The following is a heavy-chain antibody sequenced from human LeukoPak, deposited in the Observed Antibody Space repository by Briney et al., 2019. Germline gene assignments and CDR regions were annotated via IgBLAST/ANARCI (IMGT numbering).Heavy chain of an antibody. CDR2: INPNSGGT. CDR3: ARGGTEGYCSSTSCPTTRNYYYYYGMDV. V-gene: IGHV1-2*02. Sequence: ASVKVSCKAPGYTFTGYYMHWVRQAPGQGLEWMGWINPNSGGTNYAQKFQGRVTMTRDTSISTAYMELSRLRSDDTAVYYCARGGTEGYCSSTSCPTTRNYYYYYGMDVWGQGTTVTVSS. D-gene: IGHD2-2*01. J-gene: IGHJ6*02. CDR1: GYTFTGYY.